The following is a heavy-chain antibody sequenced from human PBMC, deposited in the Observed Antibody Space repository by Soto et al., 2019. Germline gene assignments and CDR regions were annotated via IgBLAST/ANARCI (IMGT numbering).Heavy chain of an antibody. D-gene: IGHD3-10*01. CDR1: GFTFSSYS. Sequence: GSLRLSCAASGFTFSSYSMNWVRQAPGKGLEWVSYISSSSSTIYYADSVKGRFTISRDNAKNSLYLQMNSLRDEDTAVYYCARERITMVRGVFDYWGQGTLVTVSS. CDR3: ARERITMVRGVFDY. J-gene: IGHJ4*02. CDR2: ISSSSSTI. V-gene: IGHV3-48*02.